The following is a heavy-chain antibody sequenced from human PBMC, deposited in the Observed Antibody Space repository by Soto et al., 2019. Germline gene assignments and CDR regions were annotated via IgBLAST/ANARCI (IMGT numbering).Heavy chain of an antibody. J-gene: IGHJ4*02. CDR3: ARDLDPSGSYYTDY. V-gene: IGHV1-18*04. D-gene: IGHD3-10*01. CDR1: GYNFMPYG. Sequence: ASVKVSCKASGYNFMPYGVNWVRQASGQGLEWMGWISPWKGNTNYAQSFQGRVTMTTDTSTSTAYMELRSLTSDDTAVYYCARDLDPSGSYYTDYWGQGTLVTVSS. CDR2: ISPWKGNT.